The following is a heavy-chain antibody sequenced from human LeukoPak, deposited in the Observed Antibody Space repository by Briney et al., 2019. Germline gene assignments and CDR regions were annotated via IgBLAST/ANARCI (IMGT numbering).Heavy chain of an antibody. CDR1: GFPFSTHS. V-gene: IGHV3-21*01. CDR3: VRDKYDRSNYDYFDS. Sequence: PGGSLRLSCAAPGFPFSTHSLNWVRQAPGKGLGWVSSISAGGDFVYYGDSVKSRFTMSRDNAKNSLHLQMDSLTAEDTAVYYCVRDKYDRSNYDYFDSWGHGTLVTVSS. CDR2: ISAGGDFV. J-gene: IGHJ4*01. D-gene: IGHD3-22*01.